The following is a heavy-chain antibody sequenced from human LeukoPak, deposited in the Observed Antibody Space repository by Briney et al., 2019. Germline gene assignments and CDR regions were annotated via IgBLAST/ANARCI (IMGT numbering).Heavy chain of an antibody. CDR1: GGSFSGYY. CDR2: INHSGST. CDR3: ARSPTSRRRIAAPKTLFDY. Sequence: PSETLSLTCAVYGGSFSGYYWSWIRQPPGKGLEWIGEINHSGSTNYNPSLKSRVTISVDTSKNQFSLKLSSVTAADTAVYYCARSPTSRRRIAAPKTLFDYWGQGTLVTVSS. J-gene: IGHJ4*02. V-gene: IGHV4-34*01. D-gene: IGHD6-13*01.